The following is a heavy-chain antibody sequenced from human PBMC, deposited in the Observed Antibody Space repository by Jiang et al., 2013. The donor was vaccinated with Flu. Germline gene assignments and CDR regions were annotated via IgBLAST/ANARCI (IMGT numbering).Heavy chain of an antibody. CDR2: IDWDDDK. CDR1: GFSLSTNGMC. CDR3: ARTRSSLAGASDY. V-gene: IGHV2-70*11. J-gene: IGHJ4*02. D-gene: IGHD1-26*01. Sequence: KPTQTLTLTCTFSGFSLSTNGMCVSWIRQPPGKALEWLARIDWDDDKYYIPSLKTRLTISKDTSTNQVVLTMTNMDPVDTATYYCARTRSSLAGASDYWGQGTLVTVSS.